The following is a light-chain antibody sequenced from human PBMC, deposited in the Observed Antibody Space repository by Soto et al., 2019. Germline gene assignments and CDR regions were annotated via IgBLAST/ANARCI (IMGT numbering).Light chain of an antibody. CDR3: DT. CDR1: QDISNY. CDR2: DAS. J-gene: IGKJ2*01. V-gene: IGKV1-33*01. Sequence: DIQMTQSPSSLSASVGDRVTITCQASQDISNYLNWYQQKPGKAPKLLIYDASNLETGVPSRFSGSGSGTDFTFTISSLQPEDIATYYSDTFGQGTKLEIK.